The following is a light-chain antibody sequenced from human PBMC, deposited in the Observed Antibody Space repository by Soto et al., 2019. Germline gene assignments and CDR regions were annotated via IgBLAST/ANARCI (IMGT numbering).Light chain of an antibody. CDR3: LQHNSYPTLA. CDR2: DAS. CDR1: QSVSIY. Sequence: GLTQSPATLSLSPGETATLSCRASQSVSIYLAWYQQKPGQAPRLLIYDASNRATGIPARFSGSGSGTDFTLTIDSLEPEDSAVYYCLQHNSYPTLAFGGGTKVEIK. J-gene: IGKJ4*01. V-gene: IGKV3-11*01.